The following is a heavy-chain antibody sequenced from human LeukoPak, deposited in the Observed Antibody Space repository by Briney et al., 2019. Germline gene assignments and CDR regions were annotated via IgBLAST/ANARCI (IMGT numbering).Heavy chain of an antibody. J-gene: IGHJ3*02. Sequence: GGSLRLSCAASGFTFSNYEMNWVRQAPGKGLEWVSYISSSGSTLYYADSVKGRFTISRDNAKNSLYLQMNSLRAEGTAVYYCARYRSDDFGAFDIWGQGTMVTVSS. D-gene: IGHD4/OR15-4a*01. CDR1: GFTFSNYE. V-gene: IGHV3-48*03. CDR3: ARYRSDDFGAFDI. CDR2: ISSSGSTL.